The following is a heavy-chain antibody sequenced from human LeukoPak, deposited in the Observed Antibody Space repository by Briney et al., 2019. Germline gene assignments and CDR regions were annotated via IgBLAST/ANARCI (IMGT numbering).Heavy chain of an antibody. CDR1: GGSINSGDYY. D-gene: IGHD4-17*01. CDR3: ARVDYGDYYFDS. V-gene: IGHV4-30-4*01. J-gene: IGHJ4*02. CDR2: IYYSGST. Sequence: PSETLSLTCTVSGGSINSGDYYWSWIRQPPGKGLEWIGYIYYSGSTYYNPSLKSRVTISVDTSKNQFSLKLSSVTAADTAVYYCARVDYGDYYFDSWGQGTLVTVS.